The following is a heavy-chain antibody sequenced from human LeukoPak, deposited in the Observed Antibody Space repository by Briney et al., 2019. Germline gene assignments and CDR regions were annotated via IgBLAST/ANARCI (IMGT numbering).Heavy chain of an antibody. V-gene: IGHV3-23*01. J-gene: IGHJ4*02. D-gene: IGHD5-18*01. CDR3: ARETAPRGYSQDLGY. CDR2: ISGSGGST. Sequence: GGSLRLSCAASGFTFSSYAMSWVRQAPGKGLEWVSAISGSGGSTYYADSVKGRFTISRDNSKNTLYLQMNSLRAEDTAVYYCARETAPRGYSQDLGYWGQGTLVTVSS. CDR1: GFTFSSYA.